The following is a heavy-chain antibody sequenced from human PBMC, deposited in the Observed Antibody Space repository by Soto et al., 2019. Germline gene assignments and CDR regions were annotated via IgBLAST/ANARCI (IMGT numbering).Heavy chain of an antibody. CDR1: GYIFPNYA. CDR3: VRGPYSSGWYGAVDF. CDR2: INPAHGNT. V-gene: IGHV1-3*05. Sequence: QVQFVQSGAEEKKPGASVRVSCKASGYIFPNYAIHSVRQAPGQRLEWMGWINPAHGNTKYSQNFQDRITISRDTSANTAYMEMSSLTSEDTAVYYCVRGPYSSGWYGAVDFWDQGTIVTVSS. J-gene: IGHJ3*01. D-gene: IGHD6-19*01.